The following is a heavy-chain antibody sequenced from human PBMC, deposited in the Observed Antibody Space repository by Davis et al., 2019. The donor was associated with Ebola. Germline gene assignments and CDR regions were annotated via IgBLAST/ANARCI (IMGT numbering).Heavy chain of an antibody. CDR3: ARFLEWKADY. V-gene: IGHV5-10-1*01. CDR2: IDPSDSYT. J-gene: IGHJ4*02. D-gene: IGHD3-3*01. CDR1: GYIFTDYW. Sequence: GESLKISCKGSGYIFTDYWITWVRQMPGKGLEWMGRIDPSDSYTNYSPSFQGHVTISVDKSISTAYLQWSSLKASDTAMYYCARFLEWKADYWGQGTLVTVSS.